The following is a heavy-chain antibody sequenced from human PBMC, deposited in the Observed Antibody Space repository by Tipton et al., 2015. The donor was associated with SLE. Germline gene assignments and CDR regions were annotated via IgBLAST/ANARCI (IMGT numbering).Heavy chain of an antibody. CDR1: GGSINTGGYY. CDR2: IYYSGTT. Sequence: TLSLTCKVSGGSINTGGYYWGWIRQPPGKGLEWIGTIYYSGTTYYNPSLKSRVIIPVDTSKNQFSLKLSSMTAADTAVYYCARGDYGTKPGFDYWGQGTLVTVST. CDR3: ARGDYGTKPGFDY. J-gene: IGHJ4*02. V-gene: IGHV4-39*07. D-gene: IGHD4-17*01.